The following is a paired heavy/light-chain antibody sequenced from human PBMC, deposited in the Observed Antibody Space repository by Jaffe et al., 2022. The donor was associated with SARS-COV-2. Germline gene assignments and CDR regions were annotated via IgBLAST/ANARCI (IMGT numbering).Heavy chain of an antibody. CDR3: ARRRHSGGYRYYDP. CDR2: VFYSGIT. J-gene: IGHJ5*02. V-gene: IGHV4-39*01. D-gene: IGHD1-26*01. CDR1: SGSISSAIHY. Sequence: QLQLQESGPGLVKPSETLSLSCTVSSGSISSAIHYWDWIRQPPGKGPEWIASVFYSGITQYNPPLNSRVTISVDTSKNQFYLKLSSVTAADTAVYYCARRRHSGGYRYYDPWGQGILVIVSS.
Light chain of an antibody. V-gene: IGKV3-20*01. CDR1: QSVSSTY. CDR3: QQYGSSPLIT. J-gene: IGKJ5*01. CDR2: GAS. Sequence: IVLTQSPGTLSLSPGERVTLSCRASQSVSSTYLAWYQQKPGQAPRLLIFGASSRATGIPDRFSGSGSGTDFTLTISRVEPEDFAVYYCQQYGSSPLITFGQGTRLEIK.